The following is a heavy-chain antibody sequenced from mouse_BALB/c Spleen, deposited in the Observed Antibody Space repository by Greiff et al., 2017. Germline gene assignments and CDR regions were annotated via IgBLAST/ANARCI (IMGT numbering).Heavy chain of an antibody. Sequence: VQLKESGPGLVKPSQSLSLTCTVTGYSITSDYAWNWIRQFPGNKLEWMGYISYSGSTSYNPSLKSRISITRDTSKNQFFLQLNSVTTEDTATYYCARLHYYYAMDYWGQGTSVTVSS. CDR2: ISYSGST. J-gene: IGHJ4*01. V-gene: IGHV3-2*02. CDR3: ARLHYYYAMDY. CDR1: GYSITSDYA.